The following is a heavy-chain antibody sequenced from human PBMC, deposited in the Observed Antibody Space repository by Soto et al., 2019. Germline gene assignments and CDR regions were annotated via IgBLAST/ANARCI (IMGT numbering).Heavy chain of an antibody. CDR1: GGSISSYY. Sequence: QVRLQESGPGLVKPSETLSLTCTVSGGSISSYYWSWIRQPPGKGLEWIGYMYNTGSTIYNPSLKSRVPISVDTSKNHFSLKLNSVTAAATAVYYCARDLWGYCGADCYPLDVWGQGTTVTVSS. CDR3: ARDLWGYCGADCYPLDV. V-gene: IGHV4-59*01. CDR2: MYNTGST. D-gene: IGHD2-21*02. J-gene: IGHJ6*02.